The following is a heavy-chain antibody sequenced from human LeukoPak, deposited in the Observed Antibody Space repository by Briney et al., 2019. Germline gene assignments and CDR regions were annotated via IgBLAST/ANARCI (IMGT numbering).Heavy chain of an antibody. CDR2: IRYDGGNK. J-gene: IGHJ4*02. Sequence: GGSLRLSCAESGFTFSSYGMHWVRQAPGKGLEWVAFIRYDGGNKYYADSVKGRFTISRDNSKNTLYLQMDSLRAEDTAVYYCATPPTVTRNYWGQGTLVTVSS. CDR1: GFTFSSYG. CDR3: ATPPTVTRNY. V-gene: IGHV3-30*02. D-gene: IGHD4-17*01.